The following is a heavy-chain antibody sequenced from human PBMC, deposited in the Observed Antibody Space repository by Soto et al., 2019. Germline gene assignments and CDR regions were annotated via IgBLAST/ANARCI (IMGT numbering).Heavy chain of an antibody. CDR1: GFTFSSYA. CDR2: ISGSGGST. J-gene: IGHJ4*02. CDR3: AKNYYGSGSYYSSCDY. D-gene: IGHD3-10*01. V-gene: IGHV3-23*01. Sequence: EVQLLESGGGLVQPGGSLRLSCAASGFTFSSYAMSWVRQAPGKGLEWVSAISGSGGSTYYADSVKGRFTISRDNSKNTLYLQMNSLRAEDTAVYYCAKNYYGSGSYYSSCDYWGQGTLVTVSS.